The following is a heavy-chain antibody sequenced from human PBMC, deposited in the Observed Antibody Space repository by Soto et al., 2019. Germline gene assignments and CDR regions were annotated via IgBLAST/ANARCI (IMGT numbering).Heavy chain of an antibody. J-gene: IGHJ4*02. V-gene: IGHV3-30*18. D-gene: IGHD6-19*01. Sequence: TGGSLRLSCAASGFTFSSNDMHWVRQAPGKGLEWVAIISFDGSNKYYTDSVKGRFTISRDNSKNTLYLQMNSLRAEDTAIYYCAKEARYSSVSTTYYFEFDYWGQGTLVTVSS. CDR3: AKEARYSSVSTTYYFEFDY. CDR1: GFTFSSND. CDR2: ISFDGSNK.